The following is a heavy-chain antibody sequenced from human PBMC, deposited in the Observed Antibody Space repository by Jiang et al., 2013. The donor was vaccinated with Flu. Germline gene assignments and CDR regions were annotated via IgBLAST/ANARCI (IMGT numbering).Heavy chain of an antibody. V-gene: IGHV3-23*01. J-gene: IGHJ4*02. D-gene: IGHD3-10*01. Sequence: ASGFTFSSYAMSWVRQAPGKGLEWVSAISGSGGSTYYADSVKGRFTISRDNSKNTLYLQMNSLRAEDTAVYYCAKDFTMVRGVTVFDYWGQGTLVTVSS. CDR3: AKDFTMVRGVTVFDY. CDR1: GFTFSSYA. CDR2: ISGSGGST.